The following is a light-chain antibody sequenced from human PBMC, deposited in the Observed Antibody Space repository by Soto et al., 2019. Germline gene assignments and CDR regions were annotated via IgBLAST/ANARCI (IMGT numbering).Light chain of an antibody. CDR1: QSLSGW. Sequence: DIQMTQSPSSLSASVGDRLTITCRASQSLSGWVDWYQKKPGRAPRLLIYAASSLESGVPSKFSGSGSGTDFSLTISSLQPDDFATYYCQRHGTSPLTFGGGTKVEIK. CDR2: AAS. CDR3: QRHGTSPLT. V-gene: IGKV1-5*01. J-gene: IGKJ4*01.